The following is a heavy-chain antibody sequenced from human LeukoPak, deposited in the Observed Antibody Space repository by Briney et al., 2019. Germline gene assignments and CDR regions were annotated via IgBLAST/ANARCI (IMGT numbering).Heavy chain of an antibody. CDR2: IYYSGST. J-gene: IGHJ3*02. CDR3: ARDKWELRI. V-gene: IGHV4-59*01. D-gene: IGHD1-26*01. CDR1: GGSFSGYY. Sequence: PSETLSLTCAVYGGSFSGYYWSWIRQPPGKGLEWIGYIYYSGSTNYNPSLKSRVTISVDTSKNQFSLKLSSVTAADTAVYYCARDKWELRIWGQGTMVTVSS.